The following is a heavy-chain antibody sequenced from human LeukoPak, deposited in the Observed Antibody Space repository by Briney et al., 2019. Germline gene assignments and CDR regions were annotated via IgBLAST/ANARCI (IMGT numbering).Heavy chain of an antibody. J-gene: IGHJ5*02. D-gene: IGHD1-26*01. V-gene: IGHV3-11*05. Sequence: PGGSLRLSCAASGFTFSDYYMNWIRQAPGKGLEWVSYISSSSSYTNYADSVKGRFTISGDNAKNSLYLQMNSLRAEDTAVYYWARDTGIVGATHSSWFDPWGQGTLVTVSS. CDR3: ARDTGIVGATHSSWFDP. CDR1: GFTFSDYY. CDR2: ISSSSSYT.